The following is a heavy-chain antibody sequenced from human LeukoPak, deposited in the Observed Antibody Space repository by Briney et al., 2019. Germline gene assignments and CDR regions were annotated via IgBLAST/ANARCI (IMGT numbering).Heavy chain of an antibody. CDR2: ISAYNGNT. Sequence: ASVKVSCKASGYTFTSYGISWVRQAPEQGLEWMGWISAYNGNTNYAQKLQGRVTMTTDTSTSTAYMELRSLRSDDTAVYYCARGLVVVVPAASDAFDIWGQGTMVTVSS. CDR1: GYTFTSYG. J-gene: IGHJ3*02. D-gene: IGHD2-2*01. CDR3: ARGLVVVVPAASDAFDI. V-gene: IGHV1-18*01.